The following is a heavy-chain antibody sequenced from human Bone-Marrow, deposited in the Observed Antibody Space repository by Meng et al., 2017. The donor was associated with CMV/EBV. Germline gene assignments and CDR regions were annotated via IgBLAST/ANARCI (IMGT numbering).Heavy chain of an antibody. D-gene: IGHD6-25*01. V-gene: IGHV3-30*04. CDR3: ARSLAAAANYYHGMDV. Sequence: GESLKISCAASEFTFSTYAMHWVRQAPGKGLEWVALISYDGTNRYFADSVRGRFTITRDNSKNTLFLQMISLRTEDTAVYYCARSLAAAANYYHGMDVWGQGTTVTVSS. CDR1: EFTFSTYA. J-gene: IGHJ6*02. CDR2: ISYDGTNR.